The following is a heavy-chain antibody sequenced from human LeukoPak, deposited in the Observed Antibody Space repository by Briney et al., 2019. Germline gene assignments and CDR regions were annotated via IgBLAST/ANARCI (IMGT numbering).Heavy chain of an antibody. CDR3: ARTPIYCSGGSCYLYYFDY. D-gene: IGHD2-15*01. J-gene: IGHJ4*02. V-gene: IGHV2-70*11. CDR1: GFSLSTSGMC. CDR2: IDWDDDK. Sequence: SGPTLVNPTPTLTLTCTFSGFSLSTSGMCVSWIRQPPGKALEWLARIDWDDDKYYSTSLKTRLTISKDTSKNQVVLTMTNMDPVDTATYYCARTPIYCSGGSCYLYYFDYWGQGTLVTVSS.